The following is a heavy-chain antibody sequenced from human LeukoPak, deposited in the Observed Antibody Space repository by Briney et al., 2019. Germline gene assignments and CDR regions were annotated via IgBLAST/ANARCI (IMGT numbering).Heavy chain of an antibody. CDR1: GFTFSSYA. CDR2: ISGSGGST. J-gene: IGHJ4*02. V-gene: IGHV3-23*01. CDR3: AKDRGGYYDSSGYHDY. D-gene: IGHD3-22*01. Sequence: GGSLRLSCAASGFTFSSYAMRWVRQAPGKGLEWVSAISGSGGSTYYADSVKGRFTISRDNSKNTLYLQMNSLRAEDTAVYYCAKDRGGYYDSSGYHDYWGQGTLVTVSS.